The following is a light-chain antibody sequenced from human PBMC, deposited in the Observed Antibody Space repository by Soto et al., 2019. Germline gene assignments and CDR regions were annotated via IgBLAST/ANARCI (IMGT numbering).Light chain of an antibody. V-gene: IGLV2-14*01. Sequence: QSALTQPASVSGSPGQSITISCTGTSSDVGGYNYVSWYQQHPGKAPKLMIYEVSNRPSGVSHRFSGSKSGNTASLTISGLQAEDEADYYCSSYTYSSTPYVFGTGNKLTVL. CDR3: SSYTYSSTPYV. CDR2: EVS. CDR1: SSDVGGYNY. J-gene: IGLJ1*01.